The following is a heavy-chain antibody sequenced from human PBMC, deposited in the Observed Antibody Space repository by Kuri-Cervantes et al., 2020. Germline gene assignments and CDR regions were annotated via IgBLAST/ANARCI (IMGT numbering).Heavy chain of an antibody. D-gene: IGHD2-15*01. CDR1: GYSISSSNW. Sequence: SQTLSLTCAVSGYSISSSNWWGWIRQPPGKGLEWIGSIYYSGSTYYNPSLKSRVTISVDTSKNQFSLKLSSVTAADTAVYYCARVGSRRASHFDYWGQGTLVTVSS. J-gene: IGHJ4*02. CDR3: ARVGSRRASHFDY. CDR2: IYYSGST. V-gene: IGHV4-38-2*01.